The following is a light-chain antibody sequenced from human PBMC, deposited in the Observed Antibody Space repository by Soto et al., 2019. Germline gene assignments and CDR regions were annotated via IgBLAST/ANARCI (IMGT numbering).Light chain of an antibody. CDR3: SPYTSSSTLYV. CDR2: DVS. CDR1: SSDVGGYNY. V-gene: IGLV2-14*01. Sequence: QSVLTQPASVSGSPGQSITISCTGTSSDVGGYNYVSWYQQHPGKAPKLMIYDVSNRPSGVSNRFSGSKSGNTASLTISGLQAEDEADYYCSPYTSSSTLYVFGTGTNVTVL. J-gene: IGLJ1*01.